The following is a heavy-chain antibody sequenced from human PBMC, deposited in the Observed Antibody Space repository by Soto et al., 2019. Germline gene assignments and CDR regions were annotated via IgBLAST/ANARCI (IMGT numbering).Heavy chain of an antibody. V-gene: IGHV3-23*01. Sequence: GGSLRLSCAASGFTFSSYAMSWVRQAPGKGLEWVSAISGSGGSTYYADSVKGRFTISRDNSKNTLYLQMNSLRSEDTAVYYFAKHQLGYFNWLGRGAFDYGGKGTLVTVSS. CDR3: AKHQLGYFNWLGRGAFDY. CDR1: GFTFSSYA. CDR2: ISGSGGST. J-gene: IGHJ4*02. D-gene: IGHD3-9*01.